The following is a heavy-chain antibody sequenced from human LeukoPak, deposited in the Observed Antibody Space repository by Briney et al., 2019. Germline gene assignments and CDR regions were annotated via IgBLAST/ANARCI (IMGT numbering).Heavy chain of an antibody. CDR2: INPNSGGT. D-gene: IGHD3-10*01. Sequence: GASVKVSCKASGYTFTGYYMHWVRQAPGQGLEWMGRINPNSGGTNYAQKFQGRVTMTRDTSISTAYMELSSLGSEDTAVYYCARVRGQLGFDYWGQGTLVTVSS. CDR3: ARVRGQLGFDY. CDR1: GYTFTGYY. V-gene: IGHV1-2*06. J-gene: IGHJ4*02.